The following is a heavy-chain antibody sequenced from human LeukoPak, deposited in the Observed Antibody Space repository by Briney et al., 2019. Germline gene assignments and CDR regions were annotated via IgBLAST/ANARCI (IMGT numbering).Heavy chain of an antibody. J-gene: IGHJ4*02. CDR1: AYTFSGHY. CDR2: INTNSGAT. V-gene: IGHV1-2*02. CDR3: ARDLGGQTY. D-gene: IGHD3-16*01. Sequence: ASVRVSCKASAYTFSGHYMRWVRQAPGQGLEWMGWINTNSGATQLAQELRGRVTMTRDTSITTVYMELSRLRSDDTAVYYCARDLGGQTYWGQGTLVIVSS.